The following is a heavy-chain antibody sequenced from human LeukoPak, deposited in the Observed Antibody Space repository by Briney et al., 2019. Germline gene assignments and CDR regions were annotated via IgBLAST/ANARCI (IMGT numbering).Heavy chain of an antibody. CDR1: GFTFSIYW. CDR3: AKDGLGIVPYYDILTTTDY. J-gene: IGHJ4*02. Sequence: PGGSLRLSCAASGFTFSIYWMSWVRQAPGKGLEWVSAISGSGGSTYYADSVRGRFTISRDNSKNTLYLQMNSLRAEDTAVYYCAKDGLGIVPYYDILTTTDYWGQGTLVTVSS. D-gene: IGHD3-9*01. CDR2: ISGSGGST. V-gene: IGHV3-23*01.